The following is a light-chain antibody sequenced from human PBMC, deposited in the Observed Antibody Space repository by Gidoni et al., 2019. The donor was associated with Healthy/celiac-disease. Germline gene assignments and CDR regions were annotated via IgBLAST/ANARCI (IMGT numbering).Light chain of an antibody. CDR2: AAS. J-gene: IGKJ2*01. CDR3: QQLNSYLYT. Sequence: DIQLTQSPSFLSASVGDRVTITCRASQGISSYLAWYQQKPGKAPKLLLYAASTLQSGVPSRFSGSGSGTEFTLTISSLQPEDFATYYCQQLNSYLYTFGQGTKLEIK. CDR1: QGISSY. V-gene: IGKV1-9*01.